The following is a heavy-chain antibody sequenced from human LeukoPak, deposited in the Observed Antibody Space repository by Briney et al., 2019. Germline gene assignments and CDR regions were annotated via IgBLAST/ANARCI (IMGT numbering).Heavy chain of an antibody. CDR2: IRGDEGDK. CDR3: ARDVGGAPDY. V-gene: IGHV3-7*03. Sequence: GGSLRLSCTVSGFTFRNYWMAWVRQAPGKGLEWVSNIRGDEGDKNSVDSVKGRFTISRDNAKKSLYLQMNSLRVEDTAVYYCARDVGGAPDYWGQGTLVTVSS. CDR1: GFTFRNYW. J-gene: IGHJ4*02. D-gene: IGHD4-17*01.